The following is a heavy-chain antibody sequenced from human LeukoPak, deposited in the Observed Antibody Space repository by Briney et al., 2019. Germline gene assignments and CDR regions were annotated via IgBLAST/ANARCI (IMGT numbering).Heavy chain of an antibody. Sequence: GGSLRLSCAASGFTFSSYSMNWVRQAPGKGLEWVSSISSSSSYIYYADSVKGRFTISRDNAKNSLYLQMNSLRAEDTAVYYCARLTGITGTTNYFDYWGQGTLVTVSS. CDR2: ISSSSSYI. V-gene: IGHV3-21*01. CDR3: ARLTGITGTTNYFDY. CDR1: GFTFSSYS. J-gene: IGHJ4*02. D-gene: IGHD1-7*01.